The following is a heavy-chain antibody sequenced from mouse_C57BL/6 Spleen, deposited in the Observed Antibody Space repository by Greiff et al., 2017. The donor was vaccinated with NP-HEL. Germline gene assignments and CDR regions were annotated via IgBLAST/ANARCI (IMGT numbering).Heavy chain of an antibody. J-gene: IGHJ4*01. CDR2: IYPSDSET. CDR1: GYTFTSYW. V-gene: IGHV1-61*01. CDR3: ARDGYAMDY. D-gene: IGHD2-3*01. Sequence: VQLQRPGAELVRPGSSVKLSCKASGYTFTSYWMDWVKQRPGQGLEWIGNIYPSDSETHYNQKFKDKATLTVDKSSSTAYMQLSSLTSEDSAVYYCARDGYAMDYWGQGTSVTVSS.